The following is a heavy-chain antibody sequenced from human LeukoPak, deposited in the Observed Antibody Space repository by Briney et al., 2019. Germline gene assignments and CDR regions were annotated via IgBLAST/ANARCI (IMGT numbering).Heavy chain of an antibody. CDR2: ISVNNADT. Sequence: ASVKVSCKASGYSFTNYGISWVRQAPGQGLQWMGWISVNNADTNYAQNFQGRVTLTTDTSTGTAYMELRSLRSEDTAVYYCAKKRESVVVAVHDAFDIWGQGTMVTVSS. CDR3: AKKRESVVVAVHDAFDI. CDR1: GYSFTNYG. J-gene: IGHJ3*02. D-gene: IGHD2-15*01. V-gene: IGHV1-18*01.